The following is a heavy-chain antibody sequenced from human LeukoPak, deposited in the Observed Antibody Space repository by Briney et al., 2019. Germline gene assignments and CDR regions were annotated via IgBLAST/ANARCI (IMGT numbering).Heavy chain of an antibody. CDR3: ARARREMVDY. CDR1: GYSISSGYY. CDR2: IYHSGST. D-gene: IGHD5-24*01. Sequence: PSETLSLTCTVSGYSISSGYYWGWIRQPPGKGLEWIGSIYHSGSTYYNPSPKSRVTISVDTSKNQFSLKLGSVTAADTAVYYCARARREMVDYWGQGTLVTVSS. J-gene: IGHJ4*02. V-gene: IGHV4-38-2*02.